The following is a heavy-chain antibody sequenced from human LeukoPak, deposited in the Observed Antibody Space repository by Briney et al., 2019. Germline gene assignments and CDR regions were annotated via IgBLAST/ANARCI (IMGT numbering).Heavy chain of an antibody. V-gene: IGHV3-23*01. D-gene: IGHD3-16*01. CDR1: GFTFSNYA. CDR2: LSGSGGNT. CDR3: ATKKGDSPDY. Sequence: GGSLRLSCAASGFTFSNYAMAWVRQAPGKGLEWVSGLSGSGGNTFYAVSVKGRFTISRDNPKNTLYLQMNSLRAEDTAVYYCATKKGDSPDYWGQGTLVTVSS. J-gene: IGHJ4*02.